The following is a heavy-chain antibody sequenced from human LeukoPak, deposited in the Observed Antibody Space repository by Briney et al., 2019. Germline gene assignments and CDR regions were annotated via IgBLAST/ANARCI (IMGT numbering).Heavy chain of an antibody. CDR3: ARDFQRTRFKDRDGYNFGY. CDR2: IIPVFGTT. Sequence: ASVKVSCKASGYTFTGYYMHWVRQAPGQGLEWMGGIIPVFGTTHYAQKFQGRVTITADKSTSTAYMELSSLRSEDTAVYYCARDFQRTRFKDRDGYNFGYWGQGTLVTVSS. J-gene: IGHJ4*02. CDR1: GYTFTGYY. V-gene: IGHV1-69*06. D-gene: IGHD5-24*01.